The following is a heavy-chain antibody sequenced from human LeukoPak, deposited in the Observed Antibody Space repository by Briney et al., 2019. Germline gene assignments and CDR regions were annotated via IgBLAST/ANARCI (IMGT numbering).Heavy chain of an antibody. D-gene: IGHD2-15*01. CDR1: GFTFSSYA. Sequence: PGRSLRLSCAASGFTFSSYAMHWVRQAPGKGLEWVAVISYDGSNKYYADSVKGRFTISRDNSKNTLYLQMNSLRAEDTAVYYCASGICSGGSCLNLDYWGQGTLVTVSS. V-gene: IGHV3-30*04. J-gene: IGHJ4*02. CDR3: ASGICSGGSCLNLDY. CDR2: ISYDGSNK.